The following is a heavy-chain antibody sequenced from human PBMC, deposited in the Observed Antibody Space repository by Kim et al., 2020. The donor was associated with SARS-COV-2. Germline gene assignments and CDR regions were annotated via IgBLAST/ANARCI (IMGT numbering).Heavy chain of an antibody. CDR3: TRDGRPGFVEEY. CDR2: IHLGSRGL. V-gene: IGHV3-48*04. D-gene: IGHD1-1*01. Sequence: GGSLRLSCAASGFSFGRYGMNWVRQAPGKGLEWVSYIHLGSRGLEYADSAKGRFTISRDNDGNSLYLQMNSLSAADTGVYYCTRDGRPGFVEEYWGQGTLVTVSP. CDR1: GFSFGRYG. J-gene: IGHJ4*02.